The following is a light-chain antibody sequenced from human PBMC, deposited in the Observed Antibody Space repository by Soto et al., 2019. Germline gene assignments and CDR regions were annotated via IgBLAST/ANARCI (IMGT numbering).Light chain of an antibody. V-gene: IGLV2-8*01. CDR3: SSYVGTNSYV. CDR1: SSDVGGYDY. Sequence: QSALTQPPSASGSPGQSVTISCTGTSSDVGGYDYVSWYKQHPGKAPKLMIYEVSKRPSGVPDRFSGSKSGNTAALTASGLQAEDEADYYCSSYVGTNSYVFGTGTKVTVL. J-gene: IGLJ1*01. CDR2: EVS.